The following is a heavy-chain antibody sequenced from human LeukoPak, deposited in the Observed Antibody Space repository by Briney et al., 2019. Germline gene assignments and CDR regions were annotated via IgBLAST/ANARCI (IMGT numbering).Heavy chain of an antibody. CDR3: AKTIAAIALRYYYMDV. D-gene: IGHD6-13*01. CDR2: MNPNCGNT. CDR1: GYTFTSYD. J-gene: IGHJ6*03. Sequence: ASVKVSCKASGYTFTSYDINWVRQATGQGLEWMGWMNPNCGNTGYAQKFQGRVTMTRNTSISTAYMELSSLRSEDTAVYYCAKTIAAIALRYYYMDVWGKGTTVTVSS. V-gene: IGHV1-8*01.